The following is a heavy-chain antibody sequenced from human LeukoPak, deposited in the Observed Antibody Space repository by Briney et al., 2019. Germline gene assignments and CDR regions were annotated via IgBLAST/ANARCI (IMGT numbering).Heavy chain of an antibody. J-gene: IGHJ4*02. V-gene: IGHV1-18*01. Sequence: EASVKVSCKPSGYTFTFYGITWGRDGPGQGLERMGWISTHKVNTNYAQNLQGRVTMTTHPSTGTAYMELRSLTSDDTAVYYCVRGGHTNMVEFDFWGQGPLVIVSS. D-gene: IGHD5-18*01. CDR1: GYTFTFYG. CDR3: VRGGHTNMVEFDF. CDR2: ISTHKVNT.